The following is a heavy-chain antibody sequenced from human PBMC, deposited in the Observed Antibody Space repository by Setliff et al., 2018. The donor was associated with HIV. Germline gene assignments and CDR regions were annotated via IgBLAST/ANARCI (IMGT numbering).Heavy chain of an antibody. CDR2: THISGIT. D-gene: IGHD3-10*01. J-gene: IGHJ4*02. V-gene: IGHV4-4*08. CDR1: GASISTYY. CDR3: TGDYNSGSNRFDY. Sequence: TSETLSLTCTVSGASISTYYWSWIRQPPGKGLEWIGYTHISGITNYNPSLKSRLTLSLDTSKNQFSLKLTSVTAADAALYYCTGDYNSGSNRFDYWGQGTPVTVSS.